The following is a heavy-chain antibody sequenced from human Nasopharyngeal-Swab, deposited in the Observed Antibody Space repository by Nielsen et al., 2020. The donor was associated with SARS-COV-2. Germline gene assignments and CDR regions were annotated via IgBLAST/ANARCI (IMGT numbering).Heavy chain of an antibody. CDR1: GGSFNGYY. J-gene: IGHJ4*02. CDR2: INHTGNT. D-gene: IGHD2-21*01. CDR3: ARGRSPIVVLPTTDPRSNFFDF. V-gene: IGHV4-34*01. Sequence: ESLKISCAVSGGSFNGYYWSWIRQSPEKGLEWIGEINHTGNTNYMPSLESRLTLSVDTSNNQFSLNLRSVSAADTATYYCARGRSPIVVLPTTDPRSNFFDFWGQGILVTVSS.